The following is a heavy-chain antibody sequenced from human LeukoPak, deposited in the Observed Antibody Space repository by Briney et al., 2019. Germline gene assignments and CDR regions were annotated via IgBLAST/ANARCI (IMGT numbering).Heavy chain of an antibody. V-gene: IGHV4-4*07. J-gene: IGHJ4*02. CDR3: AREHMVRGVINR. CDR2: IYASGST. D-gene: IGHD3-10*01. CDR1: GGSISSYY. Sequence: SETLSLTCTVPGGSISSYYWSWIRQPAGKGLEWIGRIYASGSTNYNPSLKSRVTMSVDTSKNQLSLKLTSVTAADTAVYYCAREHMVRGVINRWGQGALVTVSS.